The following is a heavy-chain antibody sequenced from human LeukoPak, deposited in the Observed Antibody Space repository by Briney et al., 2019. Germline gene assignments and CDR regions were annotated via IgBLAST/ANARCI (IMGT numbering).Heavy chain of an antibody. D-gene: IGHD3-3*01. CDR2: ISSSSSTI. V-gene: IGHV3-48*01. Sequence: GSLRLSCAAPGFTFSSYSMNWVRQAPGKGLEWVSYISSSSSTIYYADSVKGRFTISRDNAKNSLCLQMNSLRAEDTAVYYCARDRGMGDFWSGYYDSDYWGQGTLVTVSS. J-gene: IGHJ4*02. CDR1: GFTFSSYS. CDR3: ARDRGMGDFWSGYYDSDY.